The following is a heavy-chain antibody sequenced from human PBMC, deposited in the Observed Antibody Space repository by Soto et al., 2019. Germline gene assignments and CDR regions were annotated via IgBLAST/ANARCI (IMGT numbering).Heavy chain of an antibody. D-gene: IGHD5-12*01. CDR2: ISGSGGST. CDR3: AKDRVAYSGYEYYFDY. Sequence: PGGSLRLSCAASGFTFSSYAMSWVRQAPGKGLEWVSAISGSGGSTYYADSVKGRFTISRDNSKNTLYLQMNSLRAEDTAVYYCAKDRVAYSGYEYYFDYWGQGTLVTVSS. J-gene: IGHJ4*02. V-gene: IGHV3-23*01. CDR1: GFTFSSYA.